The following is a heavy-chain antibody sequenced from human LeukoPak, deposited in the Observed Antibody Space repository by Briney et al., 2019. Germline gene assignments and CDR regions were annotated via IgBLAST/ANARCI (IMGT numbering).Heavy chain of an antibody. J-gene: IGHJ3*02. D-gene: IGHD3-22*01. Sequence: PSETLSLTCTVSGYSISSGYYWGWIRQPPGKGLEWIGSIYHSGSTYYNPSLKSRVTISVDTSKNQFSLKLSSVTAADTAVYYCARAYYDSSGYYPDAFDIWGQGTMVTVSS. CDR2: IYHSGST. CDR1: GYSISSGYY. V-gene: IGHV4-38-2*02. CDR3: ARAYYDSSGYYPDAFDI.